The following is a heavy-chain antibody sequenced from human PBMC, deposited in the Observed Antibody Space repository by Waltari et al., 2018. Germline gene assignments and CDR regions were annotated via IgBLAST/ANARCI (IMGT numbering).Heavy chain of an antibody. V-gene: IGHV3-33*01. CDR1: GFTFSSYG. CDR3: ARALGYCSSTSCYGGPFDY. Sequence: QVQLVESGGGVVQPGRSLRLSCAASGFTFSSYGMHWVRQAPGKGLEWVAVIWEDGSNKYYADSVKGRFTISRDNSKNTLYLQMNSLRAEDTAVYYCARALGYCSSTSCYGGPFDYWGQGTLVTVSS. J-gene: IGHJ4*02. D-gene: IGHD2-2*01. CDR2: IWEDGSNK.